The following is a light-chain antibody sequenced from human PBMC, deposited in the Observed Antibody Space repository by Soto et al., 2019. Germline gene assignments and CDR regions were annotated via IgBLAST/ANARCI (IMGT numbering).Light chain of an antibody. CDR1: SSDVGGYNY. J-gene: IGLJ2*01. V-gene: IGLV2-11*01. CDR3: CSYAGSYSLVV. CDR2: DVS. Sequence: QSALTQPRSVSGSPGQSVTISCTGTSSDVGGYNYVSWYQHHPGKAPKLMIYDVSKRPSGVPDRFSGSKSGNTASLTISGLQAEDEADYYCCSYAGSYSLVVFGGGIKLTVL.